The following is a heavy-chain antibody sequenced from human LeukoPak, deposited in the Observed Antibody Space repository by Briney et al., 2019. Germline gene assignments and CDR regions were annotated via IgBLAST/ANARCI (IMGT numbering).Heavy chain of an antibody. Sequence: PGGSLRLSCAASGFTFSSYTMHWIRQAPGKGLEWVSSISGSNSYIFYADSVKGRFTVSRDNAKDSLYLQMNSLRAEDTAVYYCARSINLKYSSGWYSLWFDPWGQGTLVTVSS. J-gene: IGHJ5*02. V-gene: IGHV3-21*01. CDR2: ISGSNSYI. D-gene: IGHD6-19*01. CDR1: GFTFSSYT. CDR3: ARSINLKYSSGWYSLWFDP.